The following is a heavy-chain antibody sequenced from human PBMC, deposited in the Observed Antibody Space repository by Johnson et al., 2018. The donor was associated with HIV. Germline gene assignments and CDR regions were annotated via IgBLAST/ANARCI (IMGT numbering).Heavy chain of an antibody. J-gene: IGHJ3*01. V-gene: IGHV3-66*01. Sequence: VQLVESGGGLVRPGGSLRLSCVASGFSFIDYAMIWFRQAPGKGLEWVSVIYSGGSTYYADSVKGRFTISRDNSKNTLYLQMNSLTADDTAVYYCTRGGGAYCGGDCLRTFDVWGQGTMVTVSS. CDR3: TRGGGAYCGGDCLRTFDV. CDR2: IYSGGST. CDR1: GFSFIDYA. D-gene: IGHD2-21*02.